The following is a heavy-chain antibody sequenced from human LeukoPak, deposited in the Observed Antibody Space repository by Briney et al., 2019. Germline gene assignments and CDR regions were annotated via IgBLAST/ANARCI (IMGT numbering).Heavy chain of an antibody. CDR2: INHSGST. CDR3: ARGGGGSQFYY. Sequence: PSETLSLTCAVYGGSFSGYYWSWIRQPPGKGLEWIGEINHSGSTNYNPSLKSRVTISVDTSKNQFSLKLSSVTAADTAVYYCARGGGGSQFYYWGQGALVTVSS. D-gene: IGHD1-26*01. CDR1: GGSFSGYY. J-gene: IGHJ4*02. V-gene: IGHV4-34*01.